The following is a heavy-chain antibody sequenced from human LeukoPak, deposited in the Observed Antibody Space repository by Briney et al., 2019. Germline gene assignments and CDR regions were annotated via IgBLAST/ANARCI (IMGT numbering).Heavy chain of an antibody. CDR3: ARDAPLTYYYDSSGFYYFDY. CDR2: IIPIFGTA. V-gene: IGHV1-69*05. D-gene: IGHD3-22*01. Sequence: ASVKVSCKASGGTFSSYAISWVRQAPGQGLEWMGRIIPIFGTANYAQKFQGRVTITTDESTSTAYMELSSLRSEETAVYYCARDAPLTYYYDSSGFYYFDYWGQGTLVTVSS. CDR1: GGTFSSYA. J-gene: IGHJ4*02.